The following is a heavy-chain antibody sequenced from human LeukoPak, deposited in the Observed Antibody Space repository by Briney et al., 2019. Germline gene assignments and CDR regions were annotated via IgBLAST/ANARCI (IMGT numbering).Heavy chain of an antibody. CDR3: ARGEYSSSSTVDY. D-gene: IGHD6-6*01. V-gene: IGHV3-7*01. CDR2: IKQDGSGK. J-gene: IGHJ4*02. CDR1: GFTFSSYW. Sequence: GGSLRLSCAASGFTFSSYWMGWARQAPGKGLEWVANIKQDGSGKYYVDSVKGRFTISRINAKNSLYLQTNSLRAEDTAVYYCARGEYSSSSTVDYWGQGTLVTVSA.